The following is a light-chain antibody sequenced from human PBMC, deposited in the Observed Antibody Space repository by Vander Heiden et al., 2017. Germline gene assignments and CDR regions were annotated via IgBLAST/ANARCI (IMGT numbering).Light chain of an antibody. CDR2: WTS. Sequence: DILMTQSPDSLAVSLGESATINCKSRQSVSYSSNNKNYLAWYRQKPGQPPELHIYWTSTRESGVPDRFSGSGSGTDFTLTNSSLQAEGVAVYYCQQYYTTLTFGQGTRLEIK. CDR3: QQYYTTLT. CDR1: QSVSYSSNNKNY. J-gene: IGKJ5*01. V-gene: IGKV4-1*01.